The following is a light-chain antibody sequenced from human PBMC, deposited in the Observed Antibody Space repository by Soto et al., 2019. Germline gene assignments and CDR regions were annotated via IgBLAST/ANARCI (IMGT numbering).Light chain of an antibody. CDR1: QSVSNY. CDR2: AAS. J-gene: IGKJ1*01. V-gene: IGKV1-39*01. CDR3: LQTYTSLTWT. Sequence: GDRVTTTCLASQSVSNYLQWYQQKSGHAPKLLVYAASSLHSGVPSRFSGSGSGTDFTLTISSLQPEDFATYYCLQTYTSLTWTFGQGTKVDI.